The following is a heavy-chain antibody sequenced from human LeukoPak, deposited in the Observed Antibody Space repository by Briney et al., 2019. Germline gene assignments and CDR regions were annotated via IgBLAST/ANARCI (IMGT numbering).Heavy chain of an antibody. J-gene: IGHJ4*02. Sequence: GGSLRLSCAASGFTFADYAMSWVRQAPGKGLEWVSGISGSGGSTYYADSVKGRFTVSRDNSKNTLYLHMNSLRAEDTAIYYCVRDNYSYRLDVWGQGTLVTVSS. CDR3: VRDNYSYRLDV. CDR1: GFTFADYA. V-gene: IGHV3-23*01. CDR2: ISGSGGST. D-gene: IGHD2-21*01.